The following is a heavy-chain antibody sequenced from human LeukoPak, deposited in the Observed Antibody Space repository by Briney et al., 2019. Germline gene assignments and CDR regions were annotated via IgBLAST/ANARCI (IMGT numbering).Heavy chain of an antibody. CDR2: IYYSGST. J-gene: IGHJ4*02. D-gene: IGHD2-15*01. CDR1: GGSISSYY. Sequence: SETLSLTCTVSGGSISSYYWSWIRQPPGKGLEWIGYIYYSGSTNYNPSLKSRVTISVDTSKNQFSLKLSSVTAADTAVYYCARSPYRYYFDYWGQGTLVTVSS. CDR3: ARSPYRYYFDY. V-gene: IGHV4-59*08.